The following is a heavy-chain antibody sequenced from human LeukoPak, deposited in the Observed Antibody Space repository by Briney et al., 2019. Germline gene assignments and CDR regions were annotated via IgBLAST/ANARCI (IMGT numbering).Heavy chain of an antibody. D-gene: IGHD1-26*01. CDR2: IYYSGST. CDR1: GGSMSSYY. V-gene: IGHV4-59*01. Sequence: SETLSLTCTVSGGSMSSYYWSWIRQPPGKGLEWIGYIYYSGSTNYNPSLKSRVTISVDTSKNQFSLKLSSVTAADTAVYYCARQGSGTSYYYYTFPYWGQGTLVTVSS. CDR3: ARQGSGTSYYYYTFPY. J-gene: IGHJ4*02.